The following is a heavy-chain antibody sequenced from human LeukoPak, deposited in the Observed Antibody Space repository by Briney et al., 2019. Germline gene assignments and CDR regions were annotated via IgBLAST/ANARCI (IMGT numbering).Heavy chain of an antibody. CDR2: IYHSGST. J-gene: IGHJ4*02. V-gene: IGHV4-38-2*02. Sequence: PSETLSLTYTVSGYSISSGYYWGWIRQPPGKGLEWIGSIYHSGSTYYNPSLKSRVTISVDTSRNQFSLKLSSVTAADTAVYCCARSLSSGYFSPFDYWGQGTLVTVSS. D-gene: IGHD3-22*01. CDR1: GYSISSGYY. CDR3: ARSLSSGYFSPFDY.